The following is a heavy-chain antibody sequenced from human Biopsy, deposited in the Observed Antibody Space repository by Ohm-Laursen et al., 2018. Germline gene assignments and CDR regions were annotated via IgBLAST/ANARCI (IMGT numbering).Heavy chain of an antibody. Sequence: SLRLSCAASGFTFSHAWMSWVRQAPGKGLEWVSAIGGSGGGTYYADSVKGRFTISRDDSKNTVYLQINSLRVEDRAVYYCARPMSRVVAYGMDVWGQGTTVTVSS. CDR2: IGGSGGGT. J-gene: IGHJ6*02. D-gene: IGHD2-15*01. V-gene: IGHV3-23*01. CDR1: GFTFSHAW. CDR3: ARPMSRVVAYGMDV.